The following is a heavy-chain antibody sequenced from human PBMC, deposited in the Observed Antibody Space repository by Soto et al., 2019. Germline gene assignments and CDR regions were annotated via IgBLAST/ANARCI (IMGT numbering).Heavy chain of an antibody. CDR1: GGTFSSYA. J-gene: IGHJ6*02. CDR2: IIPIFGTA. V-gene: IGHV1-69*06. CDR3: ATRGYSYGYSLYYYYYGMDV. Sequence: QVQLVQSGAEVKKPGSSVKVSCKASGGTFSSYAISWVRQAPGQGLEWMGGIIPIFGTANYAQKFQGRVTITADKSTSTAYMELSSLRSEDTAVYYCATRGYSYGYSLYYYYYGMDVWGQGTTVTVSS. D-gene: IGHD5-18*01.